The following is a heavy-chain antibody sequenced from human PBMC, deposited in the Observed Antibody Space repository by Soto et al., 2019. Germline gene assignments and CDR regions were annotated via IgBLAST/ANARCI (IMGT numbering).Heavy chain of an antibody. Sequence: PSETLSLTCAVYGGSFSGYYWSWIRQPPGKGLEWIGEINHSGSTYYNPSLKSRVTISVDTSKNQFSLKLSSVTAADTAVYYCARDVLLWFGELLNPYGMDVWGQGTTVTVSS. CDR2: INHSGST. D-gene: IGHD3-10*01. J-gene: IGHJ6*02. V-gene: IGHV4-34*01. CDR1: GGSFSGYY. CDR3: ARDVLLWFGELLNPYGMDV.